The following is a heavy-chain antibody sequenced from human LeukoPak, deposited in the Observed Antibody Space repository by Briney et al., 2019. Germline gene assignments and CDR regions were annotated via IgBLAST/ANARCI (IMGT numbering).Heavy chain of an antibody. CDR1: GYTFTSYD. D-gene: IGHD6-13*01. CDR2: MNPNSGNT. Sequence: ASVKVSCKASGYTFTSYDINWVRQATGQGLEWMGWMNPNSGNTGYAQKFQGRVTMTRNTSISTAHMELSSPRSEDTAVYYCAREPRSSWYRVAFDIWGQGTMVTVSS. V-gene: IGHV1-8*01. J-gene: IGHJ3*02. CDR3: AREPRSSWYRVAFDI.